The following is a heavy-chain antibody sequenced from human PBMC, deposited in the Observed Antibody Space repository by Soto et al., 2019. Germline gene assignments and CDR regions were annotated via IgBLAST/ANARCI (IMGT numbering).Heavy chain of an antibody. CDR3: ASPIVGAKN. D-gene: IGHD1-26*01. CDR2: SIPIFDIA. V-gene: IGHV1-69*02. J-gene: IGHJ4*02. Sequence: QVQLVQSGAEVKRPGSSVRVSCKASGGTFTSLTMRWVRHAPGQGLEWMGRSIPIFDIANYAQKFQGRVTITADTSTNTSYLDLSSLTSEDKDVYACASPIVGAKNWGQGTLVTVSS. CDR1: GGTFTSLT.